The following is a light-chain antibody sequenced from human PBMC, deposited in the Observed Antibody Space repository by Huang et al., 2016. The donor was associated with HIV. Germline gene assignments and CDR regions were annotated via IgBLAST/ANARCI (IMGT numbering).Light chain of an antibody. CDR1: QTVLYSSNNRND. V-gene: IGKV4-1*01. Sequence: DIVMTQSPDSLAVSMGERATINCKSSQTVLYSSNNRNDLAGYQQKPGQPPKLLIYLASTRASGVPCRFSGSGSGTDFTLTISSLQAEDVAVYYCQQYYSAPSLTFGGGTKVAIK. CDR3: QQYYSAPSLT. CDR2: LAS. J-gene: IGKJ4*01.